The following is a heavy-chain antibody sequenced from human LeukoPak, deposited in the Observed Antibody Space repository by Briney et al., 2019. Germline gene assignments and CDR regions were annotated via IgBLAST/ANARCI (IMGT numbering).Heavy chain of an antibody. CDR3: ARRSVAGSLDY. Sequence: GGSLRLSCAASGFTFSSNWMSWVRQAPGKGLEWVANIKQDGSEKYYVDSVKGRFTISRDNAENSLYLQMNSLRAEDTAVYYCARRSVAGSLDYWGQGTLVTVSS. V-gene: IGHV3-7*01. J-gene: IGHJ4*02. D-gene: IGHD6-19*01. CDR2: IKQDGSEK. CDR1: GFTFSSNW.